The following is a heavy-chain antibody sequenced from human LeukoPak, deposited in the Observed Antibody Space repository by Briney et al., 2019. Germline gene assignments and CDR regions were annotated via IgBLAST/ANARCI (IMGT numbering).Heavy chain of an antibody. J-gene: IGHJ4*02. CDR2: ISSSSDYI. D-gene: IGHD3-10*01. CDR1: GFTFSSYS. CDR3: ARDDPYTYGGDFDY. V-gene: IGHV3-21*01. Sequence: GGSLRLSCAASGFTFSSYSINWVRQAPGKGLEWVSSISSSSDYIYYAGSVKGRFTISRDNAKKSLYLQMNSLRAEDTAVYYCARDDPYTYGGDFDYWGQGTLVTVSS.